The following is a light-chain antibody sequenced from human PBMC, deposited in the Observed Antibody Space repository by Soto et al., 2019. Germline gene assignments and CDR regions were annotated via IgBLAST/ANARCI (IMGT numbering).Light chain of an antibody. V-gene: IGLV2-14*03. CDR1: SIGVGGHNY. Sequence: QSALAQPASVSGSPGQSITITCTGTSIGVGGHNYVSWYQQHPGKAPKLLIYDVSNRPSEISNRFSGSKSGNTASLIISGLQPEDEADYYCCSYRSGDKHVFGIGTKVTV. CDR3: CSYRSGDKHV. CDR2: DVS. J-gene: IGLJ1*01.